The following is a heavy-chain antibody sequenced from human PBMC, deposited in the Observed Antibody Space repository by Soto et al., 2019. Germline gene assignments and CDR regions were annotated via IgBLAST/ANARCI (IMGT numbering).Heavy chain of an antibody. CDR1: GFSFGSSW. V-gene: IGHV3-7*05. Sequence: EVQLVESGGALVQPGGSLRLSCAASGFSFGSSWMTWFRQAPGKGLEWVANIKKDGSKINYLDSVRGRFTVSRDNAKNSLYLETNSLRAEDTALYYCARDVSPGSSSLYLDAFDIWGQGTMVTVSS. J-gene: IGHJ3*02. CDR3: ARDVSPGSSSLYLDAFDI. D-gene: IGHD6-13*01. CDR2: IKKDGSKI.